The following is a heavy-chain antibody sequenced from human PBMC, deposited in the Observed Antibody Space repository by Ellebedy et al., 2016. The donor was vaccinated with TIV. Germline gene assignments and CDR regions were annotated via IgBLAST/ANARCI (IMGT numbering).Heavy chain of an antibody. Sequence: PGGSLRLSCAASGFTFSSYWMHWVRHAPGKGLEWVSPISSTGSRTYYAESVEGRFIISRDNSKKTLYLQMNSLRAEDTAVYYCAKGRGGGSDTSAPRYYFDYWGLGTLVTVSS. J-gene: IGHJ4*02. V-gene: IGHV3-23*01. D-gene: IGHD3-22*01. CDR2: ISSTGSRT. CDR3: AKGRGGGSDTSAPRYYFDY. CDR1: GFTFSSYW.